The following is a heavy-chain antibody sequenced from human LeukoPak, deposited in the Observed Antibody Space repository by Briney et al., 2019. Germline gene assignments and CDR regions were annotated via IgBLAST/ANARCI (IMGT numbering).Heavy chain of an antibody. D-gene: IGHD1-1*01. V-gene: IGHV1-69*05. CDR3: ARGGTPTYYYYYMDV. J-gene: IGHJ6*03. Sequence: GASVKVSCKASGGTFSSYAISWVRQAPGQGLEWMGGIIPIFGTANYAQKFQGRVTITTDESTSTAYTELSSLRSEDTAVYYCARGGTPTYYYYYMDVWGKGTTVTVSS. CDR2: IIPIFGTA. CDR1: GGTFSSYA.